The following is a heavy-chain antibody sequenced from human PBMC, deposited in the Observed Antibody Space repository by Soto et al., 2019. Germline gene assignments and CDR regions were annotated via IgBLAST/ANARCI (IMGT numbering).Heavy chain of an antibody. CDR3: ARGIQLWLPHDY. D-gene: IGHD5-18*01. CDR2: IIPIFGTA. Sequence: ASVKVSCKASGGTFSSYAISWVRQAPGQGLEWMGGIIPIFGTANYAQKFQGRVTITADESTSTAYMELSSLRSEDTAVYYCARGIQLWLPHDYWGQGTLVTVS. V-gene: IGHV1-69*13. J-gene: IGHJ4*02. CDR1: GGTFSSYA.